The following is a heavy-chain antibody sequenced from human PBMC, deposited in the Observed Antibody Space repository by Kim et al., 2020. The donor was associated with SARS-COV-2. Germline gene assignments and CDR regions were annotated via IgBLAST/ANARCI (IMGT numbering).Heavy chain of an antibody. D-gene: IGHD2-2*01. CDR1: GFTFSSYG. V-gene: IGHV3-33*01. Sequence: GGSLRLSCAASGFTFSSYGMHWVRQAPGKGLEWVAVIWYDGSNKYYADSVKGRFTISRDNSKNTLYLQMNSLRAEDTAVYYCAREVADCSSTSCLGGAFDYWGQGTLVTVSS. CDR2: IWYDGSNK. J-gene: IGHJ4*02. CDR3: AREVADCSSTSCLGGAFDY.